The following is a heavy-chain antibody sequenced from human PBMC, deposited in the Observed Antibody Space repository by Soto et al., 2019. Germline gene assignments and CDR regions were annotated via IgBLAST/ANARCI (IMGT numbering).Heavy chain of an antibody. CDR1: GGSISSSSYY. CDR3: GRRWGVLQRAFYI. V-gene: IGHV4-39*01. CDR2: IYYSGST. Sequence: QLQLQASGPGLVKPSETLSLTCTVSGGSISSSSYYWGWIRQPPGKGLEWIGSIYYSGSTYYDPYLRSRVTMYVDTSKNQLSLKLSYVTAADTAVYYCGRRWGVLQRAFYIWGQGTMVTVSS. D-gene: IGHD5-18*01. J-gene: IGHJ3*02.